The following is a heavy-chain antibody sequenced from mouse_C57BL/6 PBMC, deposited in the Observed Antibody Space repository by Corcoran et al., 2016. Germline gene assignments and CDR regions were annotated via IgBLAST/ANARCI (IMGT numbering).Heavy chain of an antibody. Sequence: QVQLQQSGPELVKPGASVKISCKASGYSFTSYYIHWVKQRPGQGLEWIGWIYPGSGNTKYNDKFKGKATLTADTSSSTAYMQLSSLTSEDSAVYYCARDGLDYGNLFAYWGQGTLVTVSA. CDR1: GYSFTSYY. J-gene: IGHJ3*01. V-gene: IGHV1-66*01. CDR2: IYPGSGNT. D-gene: IGHD2-1*01. CDR3: ARDGLDYGNLFAY.